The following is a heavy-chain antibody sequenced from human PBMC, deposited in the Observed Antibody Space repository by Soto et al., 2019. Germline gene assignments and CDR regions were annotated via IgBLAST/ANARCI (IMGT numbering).Heavy chain of an antibody. J-gene: IGHJ4*01. CDR1: GFTFSNYL. V-gene: IGHV3-7*03. Sequence: GGSLRLSCAASGFTFSNYLMSWARQAPGKGPEWVANIRQDGGEKHYVDSVKGRFTISRDNVKNSLYLQMNGLRAEDTAVYYCADIAGTGTPYWGQGTLVTVSS. CDR3: ADIAGTGTPY. CDR2: IRQDGGEK. D-gene: IGHD6-13*01.